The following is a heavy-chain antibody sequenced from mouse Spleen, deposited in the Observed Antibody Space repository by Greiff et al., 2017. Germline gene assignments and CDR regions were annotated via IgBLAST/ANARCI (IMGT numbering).Heavy chain of an antibody. D-gene: IGHD1-1*01. CDR3: AREGVTTVVGRGYFDV. J-gene: IGHJ1*03. CDR2: ISYDGSN. Sequence: VQLQQSGPGLVKPSQSLSLTCSVTGYSITSGYYWNWIRQFPGNKLEWMGYISYDGSNNYNPSLKNRISITRDTSKNQFFLKLNSVTTEDTATYYCAREGVTTVVGRGYFDVWGTGTTVTVSS. CDR1: GYSITSGYY. V-gene: IGHV3-6*01.